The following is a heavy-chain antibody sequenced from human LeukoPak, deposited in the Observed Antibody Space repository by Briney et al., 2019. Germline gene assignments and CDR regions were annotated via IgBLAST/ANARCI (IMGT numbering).Heavy chain of an antibody. Sequence: ASVKVSCKASGYTFNNHYMYWVRQAPGPGLEWMGVINPSGGSTSYAQKFQGRVTMTRDTSTRTVYMEVNSLRSEDTAVYYCARQGTYSSAIGMGYWGQGTLVTVSS. CDR1: GYTFNNHY. J-gene: IGHJ4*02. CDR2: INPSGGST. D-gene: IGHD6-19*01. CDR3: ARQGTYSSAIGMGY. V-gene: IGHV1-46*02.